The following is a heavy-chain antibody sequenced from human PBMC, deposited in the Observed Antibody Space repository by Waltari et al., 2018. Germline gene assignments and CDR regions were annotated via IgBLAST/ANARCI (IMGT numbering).Heavy chain of an antibody. CDR1: GFTFSSYS. CDR3: AREVLSWELLHYFDY. Sequence: EVQLVESGGGLVQPGGSLRLSCAASGFTFSSYSMNWVRQAPGKGLEWVSYISSSSSTIYYADSVKGRFTISRDNAKNSLYLQMNSLRAEDTAVYYCAREVLSWELLHYFDYWGQGTLVTVSS. J-gene: IGHJ4*02. V-gene: IGHV3-48*01. CDR2: ISSSSSTI. D-gene: IGHD1-26*01.